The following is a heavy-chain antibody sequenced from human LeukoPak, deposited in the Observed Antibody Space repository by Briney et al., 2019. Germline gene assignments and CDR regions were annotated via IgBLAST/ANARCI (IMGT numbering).Heavy chain of an antibody. CDR2: ISSSGSTI. Sequence: GGSLRLSCAASGFTSSDYYMSWIRQAPGKGLEWVSYISSSGSTIYYADSVKGRFTISRDNAKNSLYLQMNSLRAEDTAVYYCARDLYYDSSGYSGYWGQGTLVTVSS. CDR3: ARDLYYDSSGYSGY. J-gene: IGHJ4*02. V-gene: IGHV3-11*01. CDR1: GFTSSDYY. D-gene: IGHD3-22*01.